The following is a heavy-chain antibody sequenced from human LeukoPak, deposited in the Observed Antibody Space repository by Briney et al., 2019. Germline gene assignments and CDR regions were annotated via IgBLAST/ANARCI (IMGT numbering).Heavy chain of an antibody. Sequence: GGSLRLSCAASGFTFSSYGMHWVRQAPGKGLEWVAVIWYDGSNKYYADSVKGRFTISRDNSKNTLYLQMNSLRAEDTAVYYCARDGIATVFDAFDIWGQGTMVTVSS. V-gene: IGHV3-33*01. CDR3: ARDGIATVFDAFDI. J-gene: IGHJ3*02. D-gene: IGHD4-17*01. CDR2: IWYDGSNK. CDR1: GFTFSSYG.